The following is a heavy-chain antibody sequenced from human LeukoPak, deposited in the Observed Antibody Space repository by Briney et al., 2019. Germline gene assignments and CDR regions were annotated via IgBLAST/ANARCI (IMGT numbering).Heavy chain of an antibody. CDR3: ARECDYLSPGFDY. D-gene: IGHD4-17*01. CDR2: ISNSGDSI. CDR1: GFTFSSYS. J-gene: IGHJ4*02. V-gene: IGHV3-48*04. Sequence: GGSLRLSCAASGFTFSSYSMNWIRQAPGKGLEWVSYISNSGDSIYYADSVKGRVTISRDNAKNSLYLQMNSLRAEDTAVYYCARECDYLSPGFDYWGQGTLVTVSS.